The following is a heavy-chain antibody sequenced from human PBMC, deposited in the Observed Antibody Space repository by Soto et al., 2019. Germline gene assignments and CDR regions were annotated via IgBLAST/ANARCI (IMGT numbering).Heavy chain of an antibody. CDR3: ARDLELGYSSGWDPFDSFDF. Sequence: SETLSLTCAVYGGSFSGYDWTWIRQPPGTGLEWIGEINHSGSTNYNPSLKSRVTISVDTSKNQFSLKLSSVTAADTAVYYCARDLELGYSSGWDPFDSFDFWGQGTMVTVSS. V-gene: IGHV4-34*01. CDR1: GGSFSGYD. D-gene: IGHD6-19*01. CDR2: INHSGST. J-gene: IGHJ3*01.